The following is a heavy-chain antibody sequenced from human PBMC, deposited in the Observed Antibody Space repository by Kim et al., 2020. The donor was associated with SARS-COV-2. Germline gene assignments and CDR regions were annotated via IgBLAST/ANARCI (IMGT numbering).Heavy chain of an antibody. CDR2: IIPIFGTA. CDR1: GGTFSSYA. CDR3: ARDLRYYYYYYGMDV. V-gene: IGHV1-69*13. Sequence: SVKVSCKASGGTFSSYAISWVRQAPGQGLEWMGGIIPIFGTANYAQKFQGRVTITADESTSTAYMELSSLRSEDTAVYYCARDLRYYYYYYGMDVWGQGTTVTVSS. J-gene: IGHJ6*02. D-gene: IGHD3-16*02.